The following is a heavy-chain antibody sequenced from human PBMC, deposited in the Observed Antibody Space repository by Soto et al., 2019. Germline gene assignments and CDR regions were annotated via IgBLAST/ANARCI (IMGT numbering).Heavy chain of an antibody. CDR3: ARVYYYDSSGYYDYFDY. CDR2: IIPIFGTA. V-gene: IGHV1-69*01. CDR1: GGTFSSYA. D-gene: IGHD3-22*01. Sequence: QVQLVQSGAEVKKPGSSVKVSCKASGGTFSSYAISWVRQAPGQGLEWMGGIIPIFGTANYAQKFQGRVTITADESTSTAYIELSSLRSEDTAVYYCARVYYYDSSGYYDYFDYWGQGTLVTVSS. J-gene: IGHJ4*02.